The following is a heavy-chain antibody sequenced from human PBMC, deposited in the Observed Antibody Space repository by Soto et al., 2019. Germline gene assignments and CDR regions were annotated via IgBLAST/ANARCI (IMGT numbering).Heavy chain of an antibody. CDR3: ARGYRMSMVILATNYFYS. V-gene: IGHV4-34*01. CDR1: VEPFGGFY. D-gene: IGHD3-10*01. Sequence: SETLSLTCAVNVEPFGGFYWTWIRQSPGKGLEWIGEIHHGGSTNYNLSLKSRVTMSLDTSKNQFYLKLTSVTAADTAVYYCARGYRMSMVILATNYFYSWGQGNPVTVSS. CDR2: IHHGGST. J-gene: IGHJ4*02.